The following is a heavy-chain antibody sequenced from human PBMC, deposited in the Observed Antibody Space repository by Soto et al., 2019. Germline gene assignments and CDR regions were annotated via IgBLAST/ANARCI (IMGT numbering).Heavy chain of an antibody. V-gene: IGHV4-30-4*01. J-gene: IGHJ4*02. CDR2: IYYRGST. D-gene: IGHD6-6*01. CDR1: GGSINSGDYY. Sequence: PSETLSLTCAVSGGSINSGDYYWSWIRQPPGKGLEWIGYIYYRGSTYYNPSLKSRVTISVDTSKNQFSLKLSSVTAADTAVYYCGRGDYSRSSSYFDYWGQGTLVTVSS. CDR3: GRGDYSRSSSYFDY.